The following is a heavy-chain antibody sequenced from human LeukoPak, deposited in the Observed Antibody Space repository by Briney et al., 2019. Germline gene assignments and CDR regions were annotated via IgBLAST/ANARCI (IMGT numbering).Heavy chain of an antibody. CDR3: ARGNNDFWSGYFDY. CDR2: ICTSGST. CDR1: GGSISSYY. Sequence: SETLSLTCTVSGGSISSYYWSWIRQPPGKGLEWIGYICTSGSTNYNPSLKSRVTISVDTPKNQFSLKLSSVTAADTAVYYCARGNNDFWSGYFDYWGQGTLVTVSP. J-gene: IGHJ4*02. V-gene: IGHV4-4*09. D-gene: IGHD3-3*01.